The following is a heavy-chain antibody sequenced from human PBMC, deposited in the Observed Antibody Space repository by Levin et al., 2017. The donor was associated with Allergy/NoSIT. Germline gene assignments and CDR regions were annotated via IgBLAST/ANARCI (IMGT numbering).Heavy chain of an antibody. J-gene: IGHJ4*02. Sequence: GESLKISCQASGYTFNTYWLAWVRQMPGKGLEWMSIIYPDDSDVRNNPSFQGQVIVSVDKAIKTAYLQWSSLTASDSAMYYCARWGGLSRERGFDYWGQGTLVSVSS. D-gene: IGHD1-1*01. CDR3: ARWGGLSRERGFDY. CDR2: IYPDDSDV. CDR1: GYTFNTYW. V-gene: IGHV5-51*01.